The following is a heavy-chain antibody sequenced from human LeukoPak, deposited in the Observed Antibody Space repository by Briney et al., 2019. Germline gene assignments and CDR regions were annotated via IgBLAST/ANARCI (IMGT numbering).Heavy chain of an antibody. Sequence: ASVKVSCKASGYTFTSCAIHWVRQAPGQRLEWMGWIHAGNGNAKYSQKFQGRVTITAGTSASTAYMELSSLRSEDTAVYYCARDSPYYYDSSGYYYGYFDYWGQGTLSPSPQ. CDR1: GYTFTSCA. D-gene: IGHD3-22*01. CDR2: IHAGNGNA. CDR3: ARDSPYYYDSSGYYYGYFDY. V-gene: IGHV1-3*01. J-gene: IGHJ4*02.